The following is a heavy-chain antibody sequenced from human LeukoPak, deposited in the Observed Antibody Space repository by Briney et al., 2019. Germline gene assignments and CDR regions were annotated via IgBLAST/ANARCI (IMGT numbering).Heavy chain of an antibody. D-gene: IGHD6-19*01. Sequence: GGSLRLSCAASVFTFCSYSMSWVRPAPGEGREWVSYISSSSRSYIYYADSVKGQFTNSRDNAKNSLYLQMNSLRAEDTAVYYCARAADPFDYWGQGTLVTVSS. CDR2: ISSSSRSYI. V-gene: IGHV3-21*01. CDR3: ARAADPFDY. CDR1: VFTFCSYS. J-gene: IGHJ4*02.